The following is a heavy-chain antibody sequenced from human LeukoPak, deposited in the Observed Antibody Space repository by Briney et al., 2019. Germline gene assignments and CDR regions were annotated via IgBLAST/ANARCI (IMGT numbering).Heavy chain of an antibody. CDR2: IYTSGST. V-gene: IGHV4-4*07. Sequence: SETLSLTCSVSGGSISSYSWNWIRQPAGKGLEWIGRIYTSGSTNYNPSLKSRVTMSVDTSKNQFSLKLSSVTAADTAIYYCARASSGSYYYFDYWGQGTLVTVSS. J-gene: IGHJ4*02. D-gene: IGHD3-22*01. CDR3: ARASSGSYYYFDY. CDR1: GGSISSYS.